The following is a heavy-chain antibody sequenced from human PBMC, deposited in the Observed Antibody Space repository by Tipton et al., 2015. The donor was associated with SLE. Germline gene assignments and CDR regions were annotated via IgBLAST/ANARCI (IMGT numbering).Heavy chain of an antibody. D-gene: IGHD6-19*01. CDR1: GGSISSYY. CDR3: ARDLRLVNDY. CDR2: IYYSGST. J-gene: IGHJ4*02. V-gene: IGHV4-59*01. Sequence: LRLSCTVSGGSISSYYWSWIRQPPGKGLEWIGYIYYSGSTNYNPSLKSRVTISVDTSKNQFSLKLSSVTAADTAVYYCARDLRLVNDYWGQGTLITVSS.